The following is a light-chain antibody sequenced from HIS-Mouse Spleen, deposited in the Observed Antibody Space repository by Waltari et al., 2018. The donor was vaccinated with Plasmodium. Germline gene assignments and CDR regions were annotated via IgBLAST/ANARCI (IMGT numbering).Light chain of an antibody. Sequence: SYELTQPPSVSVSPGQTASITCSGDKLGDQYACWYQQKPGQSPVLVIYQDSKRPSGTPERFSGSNSGNTATLTISGTQAMDEADYYCQAWDSSTWVFGGGTKLTVL. CDR2: QDS. CDR3: QAWDSSTWV. V-gene: IGLV3-1*01. J-gene: IGLJ3*02. CDR1: KLGDQY.